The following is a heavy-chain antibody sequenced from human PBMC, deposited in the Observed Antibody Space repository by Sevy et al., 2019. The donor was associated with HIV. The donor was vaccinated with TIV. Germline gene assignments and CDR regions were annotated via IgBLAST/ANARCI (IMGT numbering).Heavy chain of an antibody. D-gene: IGHD3-10*01. V-gene: IGHV1-18*01. Sequence: ASVKVSCKTSGYIFTNSGITWVRQAPGQGLEWMGWIGVYNGNLKYAQKFQGRVTMTTDTSTSTAYMELTSLRSDDTGVYYCARVPTYHYGSATYFDYWGQGTLFTVSS. CDR1: GYIFTNSG. CDR3: ARVPTYHYGSATYFDY. J-gene: IGHJ4*02. CDR2: IGVYNGNL.